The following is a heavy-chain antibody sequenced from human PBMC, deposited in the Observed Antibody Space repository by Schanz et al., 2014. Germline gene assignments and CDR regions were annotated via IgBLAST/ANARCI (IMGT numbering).Heavy chain of an antibody. CDR3: AKDPYDVLTGYQYYFDY. J-gene: IGHJ4*02. V-gene: IGHV3-23*01. D-gene: IGHD3-9*01. Sequence: EVQLLESGGGLVRPGGSLRLSCAASGFTFSSYTMNWVRQAPGKGLEWVAAINGSGNATYYADSVKGRFTISRDNSRNTLFLQMKRLRVEDTAVYFCAKDPYDVLTGYQYYFDYWGPGRLVTVSS. CDR2: INGSGNAT. CDR1: GFTFSSYT.